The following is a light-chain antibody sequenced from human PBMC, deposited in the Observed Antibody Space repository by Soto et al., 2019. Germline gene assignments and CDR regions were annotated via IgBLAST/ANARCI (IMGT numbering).Light chain of an antibody. J-gene: IGKJ2*01. Sequence: VMTQSPVILSVSPGERATLSCRASQSVGINLAWYQQKPGQAPRLVISGASTRATAFPDRFSGSGSGTEFTLTISSLQSEEFAVYYCHQYNNWPGTFGQGTKLEIK. CDR3: HQYNNWPGT. CDR1: QSVGIN. V-gene: IGKV3-15*01. CDR2: GAS.